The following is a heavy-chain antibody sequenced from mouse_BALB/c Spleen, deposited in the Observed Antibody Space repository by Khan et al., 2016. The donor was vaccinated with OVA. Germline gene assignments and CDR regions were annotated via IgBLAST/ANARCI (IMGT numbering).Heavy chain of an antibody. J-gene: IGHJ2*01. CDR1: GYTFTDYY. V-gene: IGHV1-84*02. Sequence: QMQLEESGPELVKPGASVKISCKASGYTFTDYYKNWVKQKPGQGLEWIGWIYPGSGNTKYNEKFKGKATLTVDTSSSTAYMQLSSLTSEDTAVYFCATPYYYGSSYYFDYWGQGTTLTVSS. CDR2: IYPGSGNT. D-gene: IGHD1-1*01. CDR3: ATPYYYGSSYYFDY.